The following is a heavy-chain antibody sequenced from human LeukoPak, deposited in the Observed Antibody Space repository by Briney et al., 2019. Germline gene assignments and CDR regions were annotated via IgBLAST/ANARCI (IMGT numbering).Heavy chain of an antibody. J-gene: IGHJ4*02. CDR1: GYTLSSHY. V-gene: IGHV1-46*01. CDR3: ARGDGYSGYPDN. CDR2: INPSGGST. D-gene: IGHD5-12*01. Sequence: GASVKVSFKASGYTLSSHYMHWVRQAPGQGLEWMGIINPSGGSTSYAQKFQGRVTMTRDTSTSTVYMELSSLRSEDRAVYYCARGDGYSGYPDNWGQGTLVTVSS.